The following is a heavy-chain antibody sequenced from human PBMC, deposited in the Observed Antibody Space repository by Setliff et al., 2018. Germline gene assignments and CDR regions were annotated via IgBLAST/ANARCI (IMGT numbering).Heavy chain of an antibody. D-gene: IGHD2-2*01. CDR3: ARESVPVPAGYGMDV. V-gene: IGHV1-46*01. CDR1: GYTFSGYY. CDR2: LNPSGGGT. Sequence: GASVKVSCKASGYTFSGYYIHWVRQAPGQGLDWMGVLNPSGGGTEFAEKFQGRLTVTRDTSTSTVYMELSSLRSEDTAAYYCARESVPVPAGYGMDVWGQGTTVTVSS. J-gene: IGHJ6*02.